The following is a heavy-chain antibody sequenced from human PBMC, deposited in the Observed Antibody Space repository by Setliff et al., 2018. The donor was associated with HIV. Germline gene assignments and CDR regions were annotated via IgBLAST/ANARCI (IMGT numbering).Heavy chain of an antibody. V-gene: IGHV1-18*01. CDR3: ARQFLDWSNDYYSRYYVDV. D-gene: IGHD3-3*01. J-gene: IGHJ6*03. CDR2: ISAYNGNT. Sequence: ASVKVSCKASGYTFTSYDISWVRQAPGQGLEWMGWISAYNGNTHYAQRLQGRVTMTTDTSTRTAYMELRSLRSDDTAVYYCARQFLDWSNDYYSRYYVDVWGKGTTVTVSS. CDR1: GYTFTSYD.